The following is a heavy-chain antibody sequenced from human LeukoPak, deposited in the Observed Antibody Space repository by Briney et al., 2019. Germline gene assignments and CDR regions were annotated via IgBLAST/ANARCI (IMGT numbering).Heavy chain of an antibody. CDR3: ASQWLLSVSNSTY. CDR2: ISSSSSYI. CDR1: GFTFSSYS. Sequence: GGSLRLSCAASGFTFSSYSMNWVRQAPGKGLEWVSSISSSSSYIYYADSVKGRFTISRDNAKNSLYLQMNSLRAEDTAVYYCASQWLLSVSNSTYWGQGTLVTVSS. J-gene: IGHJ4*02. V-gene: IGHV3-21*04. D-gene: IGHD3-3*01.